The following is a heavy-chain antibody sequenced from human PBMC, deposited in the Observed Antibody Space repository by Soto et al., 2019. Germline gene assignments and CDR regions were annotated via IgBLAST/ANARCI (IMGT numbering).Heavy chain of an antibody. CDR1: GGSVSSGSNY. CDR3: ASYYYDSSGYWWFDP. J-gene: IGHJ5*02. D-gene: IGHD3-22*01. Sequence: SETLSLTCTVSGGSVSSGSNYWSWIRQPPGKGLEWIGYIYYNGSTSYNPSLKNRVTISLDTSKNQFSLKLTSVTAADTAVYYCASYYYDSSGYWWFDPWGQGTLVTVSS. V-gene: IGHV4-61*01. CDR2: IYYNGST.